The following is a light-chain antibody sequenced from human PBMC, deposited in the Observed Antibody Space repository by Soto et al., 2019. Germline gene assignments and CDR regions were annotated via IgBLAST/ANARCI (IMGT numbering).Light chain of an antibody. CDR3: ETWDSTTPSVV. V-gene: IGLV4-60*03. CDR1: SGHSNYI. J-gene: IGLJ2*01. CDR2: LEGSGSS. Sequence: QPVLTQSSSASASPGSSVRLTCTLSSGHSNYIIAWHQQQPGKAPRYLMNLEGSGSSNRGSRVPDRFSGSSSGAARYLTISNLQSEDEADYYCETWDSTTPSVVFGGGTKLTVL.